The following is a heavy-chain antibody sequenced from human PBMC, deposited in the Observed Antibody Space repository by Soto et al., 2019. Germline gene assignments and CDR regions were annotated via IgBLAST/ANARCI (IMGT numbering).Heavy chain of an antibody. V-gene: IGHV3-30*03. D-gene: IGHD6-6*01. CDR3: ARGGQLETFDY. CDR1: GFTFSSYG. J-gene: IGHJ4*02. Sequence: QVQLVESGGGVVQPGRSLRLSCAASGFTFSSYGMHWVRQAPGKGLEWVAVISYDGSNKYYADSVKGRFTISRDNSKNPLYLQMNSLRAEDTAVYYCARGGQLETFDYWGQGTLVTVSS. CDR2: ISYDGSNK.